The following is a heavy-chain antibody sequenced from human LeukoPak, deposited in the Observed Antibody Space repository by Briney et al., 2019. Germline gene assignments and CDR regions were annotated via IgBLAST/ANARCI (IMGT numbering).Heavy chain of an antibody. CDR1: GYTFTSYD. Sequence: ASVKVSCKASGYTFTSYDINWVRQATGQGPEWMGWMNPNSGNTGYAQKFQGRVTMTRNTSISTAYMELSSLRSEDTAVYYCARVPYCSSTSCTNDYWGQGTLVTVSS. CDR3: ARVPYCSSTSCTNDY. V-gene: IGHV1-8*01. D-gene: IGHD2-2*01. J-gene: IGHJ4*02. CDR2: MNPNSGNT.